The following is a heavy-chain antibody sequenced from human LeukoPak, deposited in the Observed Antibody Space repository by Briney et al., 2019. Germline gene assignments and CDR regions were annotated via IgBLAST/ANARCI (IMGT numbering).Heavy chain of an antibody. CDR2: INPNGGGT. Sequence: ASVKVSCKASGYTFTGYYMHWVRQAPGQGLEWMGWINPNGGGTNYAQKFQGRVTMTRDTSISTAYMELSRLRSDDTAVYYCARAWGHRVAATAYWGQGTLVTVSS. CDR3: ARAWGHRVAATAY. V-gene: IGHV1-2*02. CDR1: GYTFTGYY. J-gene: IGHJ4*02. D-gene: IGHD2-15*01.